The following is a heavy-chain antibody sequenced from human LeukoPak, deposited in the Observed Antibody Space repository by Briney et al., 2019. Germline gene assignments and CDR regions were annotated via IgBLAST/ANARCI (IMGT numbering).Heavy chain of an antibody. Sequence: GASVKVSCKASGYTFTGYYMYWVRQAPGQGLEWMGWINPNSGGTNYAQKFQGRVTMTRDTSISTAYMELSRLRSDDTAVYYCARVVGAGIWLLTRGYYFDYWGQGTLVTVSS. D-gene: IGHD3-10*01. V-gene: IGHV1-2*02. CDR2: INPNSGGT. CDR3: ARVVGAGIWLLTRGYYFDY. J-gene: IGHJ4*02. CDR1: GYTFTGYY.